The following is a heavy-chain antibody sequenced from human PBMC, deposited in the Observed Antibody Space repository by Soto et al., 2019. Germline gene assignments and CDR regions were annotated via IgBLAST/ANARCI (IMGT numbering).Heavy chain of an antibody. V-gene: IGHV4-34*01. CDR3: AIRITIFGVVRRESCWFDP. Sequence: TSEPLSLTCAVYGGSFSGYYWSWIRQPPGKGLEWIVEINHSGSTNYNPSLKSRVTISVDTSKNQFSLKLSSVTAADTAVYYCAIRITIFGVVRRESCWFDPWGQGTLVTVSS. CDR1: GGSFSGYY. CDR2: INHSGST. D-gene: IGHD3-3*01. J-gene: IGHJ5*02.